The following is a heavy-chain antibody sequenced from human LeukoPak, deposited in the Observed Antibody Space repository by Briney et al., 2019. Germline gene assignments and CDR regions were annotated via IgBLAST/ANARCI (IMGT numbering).Heavy chain of an antibody. CDR1: GGSFSGYY. V-gene: IGHV4-34*01. D-gene: IGHD6-19*01. Sequence: SETLSLTCAVYGGSFSGYYWSWIRQPPGKGLEWIGEINHSGSTNYNPSLKSRVTISVDTSKNQFSPKLSSVTAADTAVYYCARGCRYSSGWPFDYWGQGTLVTVSS. CDR2: INHSGST. J-gene: IGHJ4*02. CDR3: ARGCRYSSGWPFDY.